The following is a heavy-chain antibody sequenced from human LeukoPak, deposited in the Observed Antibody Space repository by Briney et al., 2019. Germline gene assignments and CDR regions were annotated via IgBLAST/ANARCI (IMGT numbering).Heavy chain of an antibody. V-gene: IGHV3-23*01. Sequence: ETLSLTCAVYGGSFSGYYWSWVRQAPGKGLEWVSAISGSGGSTYYADSVKGRFTISRDNSKNTLYLQMNSLRAEDTAVYYCAKDQIALELRGYFDYWGQGTLVTVSS. J-gene: IGHJ4*02. CDR2: ISGSGGST. CDR1: GGSFSGYY. CDR3: AKDQIALELRGYFDY. D-gene: IGHD1-7*01.